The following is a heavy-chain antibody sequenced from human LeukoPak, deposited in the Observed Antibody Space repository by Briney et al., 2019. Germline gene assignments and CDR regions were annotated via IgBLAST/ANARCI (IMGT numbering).Heavy chain of an antibody. J-gene: IGHJ5*02. Sequence: SETLSLTCSVSGGSISSSSYYWGWIRQPPGKGLEWIGSIYYSGSTYYNPSLKSRVTISVDTSKNQFSLKLSSVTAADTAVYYCARESNVLLWFGGFDPWGQGTLVTVSS. CDR1: GGSISSSSYY. CDR2: IYYSGST. D-gene: IGHD3-10*01. V-gene: IGHV4-39*07. CDR3: ARESNVLLWFGGFDP.